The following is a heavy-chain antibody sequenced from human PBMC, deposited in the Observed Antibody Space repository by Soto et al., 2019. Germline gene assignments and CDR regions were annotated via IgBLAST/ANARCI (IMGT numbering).Heavy chain of an antibody. V-gene: IGHV1-69*01. Sequence: QVQLVQSGAEVKKPGSSVKVSCKASGGTFSSYAISWVRQAPGQGLEWMGGIIPISGTANYAQKFQGRVTITADDSTSTAYMELMSRRSEDTAVYYCASSQGSSTSLEIYYYYYYGMDVWGHGTTVTVSS. J-gene: IGHJ6*02. CDR2: IIPISGTA. CDR3: ASSQGSSTSLEIYYYYYYGMDV. CDR1: GGTFSSYA. D-gene: IGHD2-2*01.